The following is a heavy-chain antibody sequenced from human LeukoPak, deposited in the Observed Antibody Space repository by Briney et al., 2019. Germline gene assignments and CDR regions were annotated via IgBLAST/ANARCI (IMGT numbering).Heavy chain of an antibody. J-gene: IGHJ4*02. CDR3: GRRGVRWSFYYCDY. D-gene: IGHD4-23*01. Sequence: GGSLKTPLKGSGYIFTSYSIGWVGQMPGKGLAWMGIIYTGDSDTRYSPSFQGQVTTSADKSISTAYLQWSSMKASDNAMYYCGRRGVRWSFYYCDYWGQGTLVTVSS. CDR2: IYTGDSDT. V-gene: IGHV5-51*01. CDR1: GYIFTSYS.